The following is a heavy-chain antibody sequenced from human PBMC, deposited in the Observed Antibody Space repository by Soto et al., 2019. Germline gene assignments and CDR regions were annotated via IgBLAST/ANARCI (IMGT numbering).Heavy chain of an antibody. CDR1: GGTCSSYA. V-gene: IGHV1-69*12. Sequence: QVQLVQSGAEVKKPGSSVKVSCKASGGTCSSYAISWVRQAPGQGLEGMGGIIPIFGTADYAQKFQGRVTITADESTSTGNMGLSSLRSEDTAVYYCASQYDSSGYYYRGLDYWGQGTLVTVSS. CDR3: ASQYDSSGYYYRGLDY. D-gene: IGHD3-22*01. CDR2: IIPIFGTA. J-gene: IGHJ4*02.